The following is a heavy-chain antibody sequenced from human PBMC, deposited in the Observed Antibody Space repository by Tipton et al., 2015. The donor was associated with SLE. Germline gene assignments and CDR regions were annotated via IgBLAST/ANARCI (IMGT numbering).Heavy chain of an antibody. J-gene: IGHJ4*02. CDR1: GGSISSGYYF. V-gene: IGHV4-61*02. Sequence: TLSLTCTVSGGSISSGYYFWSWIRQPAGKGLEWIGRIYVSGVTNYNPSLKSRVSISIDTSKNQFSRKLSSVTAADTAVYYCARLYGSSIDYWGQGTLVTVSS. D-gene: IGHD1-26*01. CDR2: IYVSGVT. CDR3: ARLYGSSIDY.